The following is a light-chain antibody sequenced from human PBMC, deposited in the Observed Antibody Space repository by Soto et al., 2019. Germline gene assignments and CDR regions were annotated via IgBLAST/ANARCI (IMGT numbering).Light chain of an antibody. CDR3: QQYSDLPMT. V-gene: IGKV3-11*01. Sequence: EIVLTQSPATLSLSPGERATLSCMASQSVSSYLAWYQQKPGQAPRLLIYDASNRATGIPARFSGSASGTDFTLTISRLEPEDFAVYFCQQYSDLPMTFGQGTRLEIK. J-gene: IGKJ5*01. CDR2: DAS. CDR1: QSVSSY.